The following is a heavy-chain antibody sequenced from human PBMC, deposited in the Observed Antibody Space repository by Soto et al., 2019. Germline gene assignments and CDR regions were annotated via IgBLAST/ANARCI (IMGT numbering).Heavy chain of an antibody. CDR3: AKDPLYDFWSGYRYYYYYYMDV. CDR2: ISGSGGST. J-gene: IGHJ6*03. CDR1: GFTFSSYA. Sequence: GGSLRLSCAASGFTFSSYAMSWVRQAPGKGLEWVSAISGSGGSTYYADSVKGRFTISRDNSKNTLYLQMNSLRAEDTAVYYCAKDPLYDFWSGYRYYYYYYMDVWGKGTTVTVSS. V-gene: IGHV3-23*01. D-gene: IGHD3-3*01.